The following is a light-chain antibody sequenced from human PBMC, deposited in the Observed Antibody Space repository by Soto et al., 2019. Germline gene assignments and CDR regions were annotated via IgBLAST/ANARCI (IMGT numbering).Light chain of an antibody. CDR1: GSDVGGYNY. J-gene: IGLJ1*01. V-gene: IGLV2-14*01. CDR3: SSYTSSTLLV. CDR2: DVS. Sequence: QSALTQPASVSGSPGQSITISCTGTGSDVGGYNYVAWYQQYPGKAPKLMIYDVSNRPSGVSNRFSGFKSGNTASLAISGLQSEDEADYYCSSYTSSTLLVFGTGTKLTVL.